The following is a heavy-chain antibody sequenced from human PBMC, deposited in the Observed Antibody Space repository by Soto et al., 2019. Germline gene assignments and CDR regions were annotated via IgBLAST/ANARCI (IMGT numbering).Heavy chain of an antibody. J-gene: IGHJ4*02. CDR1: GGSISSSSYY. Sequence: QLQLQESGPGLVKPSETLSLTCTVSGGSISSSSYYWGWIRQPPGKGLEWIGSIYYSGSTYYNPSLKSGVTISVDTSKNQFSLKLSSVTAADTAVYYCARQTPAISISDHWGQGTLVTVSA. D-gene: IGHD3-3*01. CDR2: IYYSGST. V-gene: IGHV4-39*01. CDR3: ARQTPAISISDH.